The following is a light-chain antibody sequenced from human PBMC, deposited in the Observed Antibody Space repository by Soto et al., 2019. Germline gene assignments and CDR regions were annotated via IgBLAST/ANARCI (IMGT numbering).Light chain of an antibody. J-gene: IGKJ1*01. CDR1: QSVSSSY. Sequence: EMVVAQSPGTLPLAPGVRATLSCRASQSVSSSYLAWYQQIPGQAPRLLIYGASSRATGIPDRFSGSGSGTDFTLTISRLEPEDFAVYYCQQYASLPETFAQGTKVDIK. V-gene: IGKV3-20*01. CDR2: GAS. CDR3: QQYASLPET.